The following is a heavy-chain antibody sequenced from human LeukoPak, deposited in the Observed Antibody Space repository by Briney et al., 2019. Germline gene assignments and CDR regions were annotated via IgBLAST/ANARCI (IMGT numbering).Heavy chain of an antibody. CDR3: ARANYYGSGSYPYYYGMDV. CDR2: IYYSGST. V-gene: IGHV4-59*01. D-gene: IGHD3-10*01. Sequence: SETLSLTCTVSGGSISSYYRSCIRQPPGKGLEWIGYIYYSGSTNYNPPLKSRVTISVDTSKNQFSLKLSSVTAADTAVYYCARANYYGSGSYPYYYGMDVWGQGTTVTVSS. CDR1: GGSISSYY. J-gene: IGHJ6*02.